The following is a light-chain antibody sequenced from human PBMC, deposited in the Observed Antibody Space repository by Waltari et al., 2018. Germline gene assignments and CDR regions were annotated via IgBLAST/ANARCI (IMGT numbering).Light chain of an antibody. Sequence: QSALTQPASVSGSPGHSITISCTGTTSDVGTYTYVSWYQQHPGKAPKLMSFDVSIRPSGVSNRFSGSKSGNTASLTISGLQAEDEADYYCSSYISSSTLELFGGGTSLTVL. J-gene: IGLJ2*01. CDR3: SSYISSSTLEL. V-gene: IGLV2-14*03. CDR1: TSDVGTYTY. CDR2: DVS.